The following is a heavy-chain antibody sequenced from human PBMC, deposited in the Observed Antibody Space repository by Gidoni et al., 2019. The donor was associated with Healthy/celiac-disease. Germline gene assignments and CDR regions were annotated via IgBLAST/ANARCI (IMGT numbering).Heavy chain of an antibody. CDR2: INPSGGST. CDR3: ARDYYDILTGLNWFDP. V-gene: IGHV1-46*01. D-gene: IGHD3-9*01. CDR1: GYTFTSYY. Sequence: QVQLVQSGAEVKTPGASVKVSCKASGYTFTSYYMHWVRQAPGQGLEWMGIINPSGGSTSYAQKFQGRVTMTRDTSTSTVYMELSSLRSEDTAVYYCARDYYDILTGLNWFDPWGQGTLVTVSS. J-gene: IGHJ5*02.